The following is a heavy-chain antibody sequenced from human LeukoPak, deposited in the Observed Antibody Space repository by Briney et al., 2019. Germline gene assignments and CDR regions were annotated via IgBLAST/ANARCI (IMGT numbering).Heavy chain of an antibody. J-gene: IGHJ4*02. CDR3: ARGNLLGPLDY. CDR1: GFTFSSYS. Sequence: GGSLRLSCAASGFTFSSYSMNWVRQAPGKGLEWVSSISSSSSYIYYADSVKGRFTISRDNTKNSLYLQMNSLRAEDTAVYYCARGNLLGPLDYGGQEPLVTVSS. CDR2: ISSSSSYI. D-gene: IGHD3-16*01. V-gene: IGHV3-21*01.